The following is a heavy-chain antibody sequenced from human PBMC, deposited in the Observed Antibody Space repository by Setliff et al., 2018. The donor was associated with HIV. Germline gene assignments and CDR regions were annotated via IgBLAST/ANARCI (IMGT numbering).Heavy chain of an antibody. V-gene: IGHV4-34*01. Sequence: SETLSLTCAFYGASFTDYYWNWIRQSPGTGLEWIGEINHSGSTNYNPTLKSRVTISTDTSKNQFSLRLNSVTAADTAVYYCARRRSSVWYHYFDYWGQGTLVTVSS. D-gene: IGHD6-19*01. CDR2: INHSGST. J-gene: IGHJ4*02. CDR3: ARRRSSVWYHYFDY. CDR1: GASFTDYY.